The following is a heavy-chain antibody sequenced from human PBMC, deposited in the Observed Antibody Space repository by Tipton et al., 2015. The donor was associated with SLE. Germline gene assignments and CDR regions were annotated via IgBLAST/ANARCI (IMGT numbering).Heavy chain of an antibody. CDR3: ARDHGLMAAAGPFDY. CDR2: IWYDGSNK. D-gene: IGHD6-13*01. Sequence: RSLRLSCAASGFTFSSYGMHWVRQAPGKGLEWVAVIWYDGSNKYYADSVKGRFTISRDNSKNSLYLQMNSLRAEDTAVYYCARDHGLMAAAGPFDYWGQGTLVTVSS. V-gene: IGHV3-33*08. CDR1: GFTFSSYG. J-gene: IGHJ4*02.